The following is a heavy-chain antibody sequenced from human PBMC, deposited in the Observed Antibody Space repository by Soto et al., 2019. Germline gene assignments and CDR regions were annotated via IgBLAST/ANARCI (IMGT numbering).Heavy chain of an antibody. CDR1: GFTFSSYW. Sequence: PGGSLRLSCAASGFTFSSYWMHWVRQAPGKGLVWVSRINSDGSSTSYADSVKGRFTISRDNAKNSLYLQMNSLRAEDTAVYYCARGPGYGDYERVGSDAFDIWGQGTMVTVSS. CDR2: INSDGSST. V-gene: IGHV3-74*01. CDR3: ARGPGYGDYERVGSDAFDI. D-gene: IGHD4-17*01. J-gene: IGHJ3*02.